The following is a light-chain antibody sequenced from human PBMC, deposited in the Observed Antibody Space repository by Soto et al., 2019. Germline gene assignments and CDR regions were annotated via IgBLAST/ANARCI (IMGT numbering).Light chain of an antibody. CDR1: QSVGSSY. CDR2: GTY. V-gene: IGKV3-20*01. J-gene: IGKJ4*01. CDR3: KQYRSSPLT. Sequence: EIVLTQSPGTLSLSPGQRATLSCRASQSVGSSYLAWYQQKPGQAHRLLIYGTYSRATGIQDRFSGSGSGTDFTLTIRRLEPEDFAVYYCKQYRSSPLTFGGGTKVDIK.